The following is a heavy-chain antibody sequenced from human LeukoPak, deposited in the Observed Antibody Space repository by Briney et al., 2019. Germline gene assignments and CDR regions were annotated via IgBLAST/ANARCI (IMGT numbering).Heavy chain of an antibody. V-gene: IGHV3-30-3*01. Sequence: PGGSLRLSCAASGFTFSSYAMHWVRQAPGKGLEWVAVISYDGSNKYYADSVKGRFTISRDNSKNTLYLQMNSLRAEDTAVYYCAREYSSSWYLPEAFDYWGQGTLVTVSS. CDR3: AREYSSSWYLPEAFDY. J-gene: IGHJ4*02. CDR1: GFTFSSYA. CDR2: ISYDGSNK. D-gene: IGHD6-13*01.